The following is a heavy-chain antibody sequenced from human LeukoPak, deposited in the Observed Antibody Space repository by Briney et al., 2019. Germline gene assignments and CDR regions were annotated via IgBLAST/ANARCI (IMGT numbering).Heavy chain of an antibody. J-gene: IGHJ4*02. CDR2: IYYSGST. Sequence: SETLSLTCTVSGGSISSSSYYWGWIRQPPGKGLEWIGSIYYSGSTYYNPSLKSRVTISVDTSKNQFSLKLSSVTAADTAVYYCASLSEIVVVPAARDYWGQGTLVTVSS. CDR3: ASLSEIVVVPAARDY. CDR1: GGSISSSSYY. D-gene: IGHD2-2*01. V-gene: IGHV4-39*01.